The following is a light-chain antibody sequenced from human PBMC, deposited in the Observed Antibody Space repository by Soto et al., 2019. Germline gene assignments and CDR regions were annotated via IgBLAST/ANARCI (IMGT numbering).Light chain of an antibody. CDR3: HQHGGSPET. V-gene: IGKV3-20*01. CDR1: QSVNNNY. CDR2: GAS. J-gene: IGKJ1*01. Sequence: EIVLTQSPGPLSLSPGERATLSCRSSQSVNNNYLAWYQQKPGQAPRLLIFGASRRATGIPDRFIGSGSGTEFILTISRLEPDDFAIYHCHQHGGSPETLGQGTKVDI.